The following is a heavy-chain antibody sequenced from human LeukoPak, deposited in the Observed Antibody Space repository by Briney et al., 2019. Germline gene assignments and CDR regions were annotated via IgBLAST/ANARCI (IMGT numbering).Heavy chain of an antibody. CDR1: GYPFTGYY. CDR3: AREPIVLVPAAIFNWFDP. CDR2: INPDSGGT. J-gene: IGHJ5*02. Sequence: GASVKVSFKASGYPFTGYYIHWVRQAPGQGPEWMGWINPDSGGTNYSQKFQGRVTVSRDTSISTAYMEVSRLRSDDTAVYYCAREPIVLVPAAIFNWFDPWGQGTLVTVSS. D-gene: IGHD2-2*02. V-gene: IGHV1-2*02.